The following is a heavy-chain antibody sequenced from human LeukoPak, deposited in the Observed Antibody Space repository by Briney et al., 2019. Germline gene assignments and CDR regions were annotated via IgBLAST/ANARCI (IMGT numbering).Heavy chain of an antibody. D-gene: IGHD1-20*01. CDR3: ARGGGPYNWNPGANWFDP. CDR2: INPNSGGT. CDR1: GYTFTGYY. J-gene: IGHJ5*02. V-gene: IGHV1-2*02. Sequence: ASVKVSCKASGYTFTGYYMHWVRQAPGQGLEWMGWINPNSGGTNYAQKFQGRVTMTRDTSISTAYMELSRLRSDDTAVYYCARGGGPYNWNPGANWFDPWGQGTLVTVSS.